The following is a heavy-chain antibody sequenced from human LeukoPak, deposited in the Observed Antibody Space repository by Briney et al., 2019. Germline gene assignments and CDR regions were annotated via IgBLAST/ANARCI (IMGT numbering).Heavy chain of an antibody. CDR2: IIPIFGTA. D-gene: IGHD3-10*01. V-gene: IGHV1-69*06. CDR1: GGTFSSYA. Sequence: SVKVSCNASGGTFSSYAISWVRQTPGQGLEWMGGIIPIFGTANYAQKFQGRVTITADKSTSTAYMELSSLRSEDTAVYYCARDRSVASMVRGVIGYWGQGTLVTVSS. CDR3: ARDRSVASMVRGVIGY. J-gene: IGHJ4*02.